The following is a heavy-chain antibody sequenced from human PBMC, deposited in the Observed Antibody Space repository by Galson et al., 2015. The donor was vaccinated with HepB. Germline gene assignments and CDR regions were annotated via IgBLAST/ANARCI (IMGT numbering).Heavy chain of an antibody. Sequence: SLRLSCAASGFTFSSYAMSWVRQAPGKGLEWVSAISGSGGSTYYADSVKGRFTISRDNSKNTLYLQMNSLRAEDTAVYYCAKPEDYYDSRPHGSAPPPANDAFDIWGQGTMVTVSS. V-gene: IGHV3-23*01. J-gene: IGHJ3*02. CDR2: ISGSGGST. CDR1: GFTFSSYA. CDR3: AKPEDYYDSRPHGSAPPPANDAFDI. D-gene: IGHD3-22*01.